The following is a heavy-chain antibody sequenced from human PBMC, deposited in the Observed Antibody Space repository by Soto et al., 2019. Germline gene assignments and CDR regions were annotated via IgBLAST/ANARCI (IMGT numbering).Heavy chain of an antibody. CDR1: GDSISSGEYY. J-gene: IGHJ3*01. CDR2: VFYKGNT. V-gene: IGHV4-30-4*01. Sequence: QVHLQESGPGLVKPSQTLSLTCTVSGDSISSGEYYWAWIRQPPGKGLEWIGYVFYKGNTYYNPSLKSRLSIDDDTAKRQFSLRLSSVTAADTAVYYCARRYYFDSSGYADALDVWGQGTNVIVSS. D-gene: IGHD3-22*01. CDR3: ARRYYFDSSGYADALDV.